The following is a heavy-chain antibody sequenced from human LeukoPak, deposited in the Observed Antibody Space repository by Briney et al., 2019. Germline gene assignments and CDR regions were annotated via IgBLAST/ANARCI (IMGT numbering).Heavy chain of an antibody. Sequence: GGSLRLSCAASGFTFDDYAMHWVRQAPGKGLEWVSGISWNSGSIGYADSVKGRFTISRDSAKNSLYLQMNSLRAEDTALYYCAKDRTSGSSGWYPTYYFDYWGQGTLVTVSS. V-gene: IGHV3-9*01. CDR3: AKDRTSGSSGWYPTYYFDY. J-gene: IGHJ4*02. D-gene: IGHD6-19*01. CDR2: ISWNSGSI. CDR1: GFTFDDYA.